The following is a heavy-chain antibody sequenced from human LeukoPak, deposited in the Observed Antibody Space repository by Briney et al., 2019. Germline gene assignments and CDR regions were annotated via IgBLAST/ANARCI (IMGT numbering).Heavy chain of an antibody. V-gene: IGHV4-34*01. CDR1: GGSFSGYY. CDR2: INHSGST. D-gene: IGHD6-13*01. Sequence: SETLSLTCAVYGGSFSGYYWSWIRQPPGKGLEWIGEINHSGSTNYNPSLKSRVTMSVDTSKNQFSLKLSSVTAADTAVYYCARDRGSSLYFDAFDIWGQGTMVTVSS. CDR3: ARDRGSSLYFDAFDI. J-gene: IGHJ3*02.